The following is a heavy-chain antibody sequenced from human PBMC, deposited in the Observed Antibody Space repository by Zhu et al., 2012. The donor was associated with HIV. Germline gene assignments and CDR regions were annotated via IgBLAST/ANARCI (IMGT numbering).Heavy chain of an antibody. D-gene: IGHD2-21*02. CDR3: AKALHLVVESALPRDAFDV. Sequence: EVRLLESGGDLVQPGGSLRLSCAASGFTFSAYSMSWVRQAPGKGLEWVSIISGSGGRADYADSVEGRFTISRDNSNNILYLQMNDLRAEDTALYYCAKALHLVVESALPRDAFDVWGQGTVVTSXQ. J-gene: IGHJ3*01. V-gene: IGHV3-23*01. CDR2: ISGSGGRA. CDR1: GFTFSAYS.